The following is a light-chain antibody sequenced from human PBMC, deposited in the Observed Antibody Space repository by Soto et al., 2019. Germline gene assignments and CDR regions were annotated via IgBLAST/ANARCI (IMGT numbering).Light chain of an antibody. CDR2: ATS. CDR3: LQEYSYPRT. CDR1: QGIRTD. J-gene: IGKJ1*01. Sequence: AIHMTQSPSSLSASVGDRVTITCRASQGIRTDLGWYQQRPGKAPKLLIYATSNLQSGVPSRFSGSGSGPDFTLTISSLQPEDVATYYCLQEYSYPRTVGQGTKVEIK. V-gene: IGKV1-6*01.